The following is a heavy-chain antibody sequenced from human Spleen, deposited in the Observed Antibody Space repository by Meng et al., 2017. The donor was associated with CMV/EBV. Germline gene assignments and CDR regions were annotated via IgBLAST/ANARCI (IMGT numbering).Heavy chain of an antibody. CDR3: VRLESGFWSGYFVY. Sequence: SETLSLTCTVSGGSINGYFWSWIRQPPGKGLEWIGYFSYGGSTNYNPSLKSRVTILVDTSTNQFSLKLSSVTAADTAVHYCVRLESGFWSGYFVYWGQGALVTVSS. J-gene: IGHJ4*02. CDR1: GGSINGYF. V-gene: IGHV4-59*01. D-gene: IGHD3-3*01. CDR2: FSYGGST.